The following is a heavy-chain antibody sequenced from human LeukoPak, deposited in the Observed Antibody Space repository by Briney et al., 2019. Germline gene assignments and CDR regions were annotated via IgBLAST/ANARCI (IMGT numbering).Heavy chain of an antibody. Sequence: SETLSLTCTVSGGSISSYYWSWIRQPPGKGLEWIGYIYYSGSTNYNPSLKSRVTISVDTSKNQFSLKLSSVTAADTAVYYCARHSDRRNWFDPWGQGTLVTVSS. CDR1: GGSISSYY. CDR2: IYYSGST. V-gene: IGHV4-59*08. J-gene: IGHJ5*02. CDR3: ARHSDRRNWFDP.